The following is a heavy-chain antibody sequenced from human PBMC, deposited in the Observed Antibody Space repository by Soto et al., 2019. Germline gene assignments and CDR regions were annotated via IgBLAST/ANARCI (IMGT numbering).Heavy chain of an antibody. Sequence: GGSLRLSCAVSGFTFRSSPMSWVRRAPGKGLEWVSGINGGDDSEHYVDSVRGRFTIIRDNSKKMLYLQMNSLRVEDTAVYYCAKDTSSEKTYYYYSSGCYYTPEYYFDYWGQGTLVTVSS. CDR3: AKDTSSEKTYYYYSSGCYYTPEYYFDY. CDR1: GFTFRSSP. V-gene: IGHV3-23*01. CDR2: INGGDDSE. D-gene: IGHD3-22*01. J-gene: IGHJ4*02.